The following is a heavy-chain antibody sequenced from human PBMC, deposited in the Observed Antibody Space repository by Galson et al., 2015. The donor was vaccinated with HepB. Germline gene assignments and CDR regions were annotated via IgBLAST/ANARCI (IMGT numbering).Heavy chain of an antibody. CDR2: ISWNSGSI. CDR3: AKDISGSYSR. J-gene: IGHJ4*02. D-gene: IGHD1-26*01. V-gene: IGHV3-9*01. Sequence: SLRLSCAASGFTFDDYAMHWVRQAPGKGLEWVSGISWNSGSIGYADSVRGRFTISRDNAKNSLYLQMNSLRAEDTALYYCAKDISGSYSRWGQGTLVTVSS. CDR1: GFTFDDYA.